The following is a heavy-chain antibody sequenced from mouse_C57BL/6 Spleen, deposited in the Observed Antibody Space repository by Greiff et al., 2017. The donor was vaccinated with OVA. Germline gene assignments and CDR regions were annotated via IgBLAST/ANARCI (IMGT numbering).Heavy chain of an antibody. CDR3: ARSIYYGSSLDAMDY. CDR2: IDPSDSYT. J-gene: IGHJ4*01. V-gene: IGHV1-59*01. CDR1: GYTFTSYW. Sequence: QVQLQQPGAELVRPGTSVKLSCKASGYTFTSYWMHWVKQRPGQGLEWIGVIDPSDSYTNYNQKFKGKATLTVDTSSSTAYMQLSSLTSEDSAVYYCARSIYYGSSLDAMDYWGQGTSVTVSS. D-gene: IGHD1-1*01.